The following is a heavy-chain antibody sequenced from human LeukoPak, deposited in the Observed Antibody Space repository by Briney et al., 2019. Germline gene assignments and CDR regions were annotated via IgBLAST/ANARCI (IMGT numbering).Heavy chain of an antibody. J-gene: IGHJ4*02. CDR2: INPNSGGT. V-gene: IGHV1-2*02. CDR3: AREFYSGSSIDY. D-gene: IGHD1-26*01. Sequence: ASVKVSCKASGYTFTGYYMHWVRQAPGQGLEWMEWINPNSGGTNYAQKFQGRVTMTRDTSISTAYMELSRLRSDDTAVYYCAREFYSGSSIDYWGQGTLVTVSS. CDR1: GYTFTGYY.